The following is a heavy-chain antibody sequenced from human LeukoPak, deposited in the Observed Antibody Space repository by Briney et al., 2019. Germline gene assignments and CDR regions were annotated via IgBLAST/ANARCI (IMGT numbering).Heavy chain of an antibody. V-gene: IGHV3-30*02. CDR2: VQYDGSNK. CDR1: GFTFRKYG. CDR3: AKDKVVEKRRGEHFQH. J-gene: IGHJ1*01. D-gene: IGHD3-10*01. Sequence: GGSLRLSCAASGFTFRKYGMSWVRQAPGKGRECVASVQYDGSNKHYADSVEGRFTLSRDNSKNTVNLQLNSLRAEDTAMYYCAKDKVVEKRRGEHFQHWGQGTLVAVSS.